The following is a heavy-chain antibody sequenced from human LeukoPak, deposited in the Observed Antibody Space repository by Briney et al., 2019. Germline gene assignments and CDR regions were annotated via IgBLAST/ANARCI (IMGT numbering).Heavy chain of an antibody. V-gene: IGHV1-69*04. Sequence: SVKASCKASGGTFSSYAISWVRQAPGQGLEWMGRIIPIFGIANYAQKFQGRVTITADKSTSTAYMELSSLRSEDTAVYYRAKAVVPAAKLRGNSYCPSQSYFDYWGQGTLVTVSS. CDR2: IIPIFGIA. J-gene: IGHJ4*01. CDR3: AKAVVPAAKLRGNSYCPSQSYFDY. CDR1: GGTFSSYA. D-gene: IGHD2-2*01.